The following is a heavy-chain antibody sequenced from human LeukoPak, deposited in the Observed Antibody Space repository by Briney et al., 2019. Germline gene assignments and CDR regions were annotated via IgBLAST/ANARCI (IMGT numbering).Heavy chain of an antibody. D-gene: IGHD3-9*01. Sequence: GGSLRLSCAASGFTFSRYAMKCVRQAPGKALEGVSAITSGSDSTFYEHSVKGSFTISRDNSKNTLYLQMNSLRAEDTDVYYSAREYDLLTADYTDLGYWGQGTLVTVSS. CDR3: AREYDLLTADYTDLGY. V-gene: IGHV3-23*01. J-gene: IGHJ4*02. CDR2: ITSGSDST. CDR1: GFTFSRYA.